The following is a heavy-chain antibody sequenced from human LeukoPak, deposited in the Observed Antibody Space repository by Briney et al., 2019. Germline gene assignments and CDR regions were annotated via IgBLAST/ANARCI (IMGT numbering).Heavy chain of an antibody. J-gene: IGHJ6*02. CDR3: ARESKGYCSGGSCYLHYYYYGMDV. CDR2: TYYRSKWYN. D-gene: IGHD2-15*01. CDR1: GDSVSSNSAA. Sequence: SPTLSLTFAISGDSVSSNSAAWNWLRQSPSRGLEWLGRTYYRSKWYNDYAVSVKSRITINPDTSKNQFSLQLNSVTPEDTAVYYCARESKGYCSGGSCYLHYYYYGMDVWGQGTTVTVSS. V-gene: IGHV6-1*01.